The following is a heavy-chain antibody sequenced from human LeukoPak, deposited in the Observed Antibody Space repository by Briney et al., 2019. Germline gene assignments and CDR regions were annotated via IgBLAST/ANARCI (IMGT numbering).Heavy chain of an antibody. V-gene: IGHV3-49*04. Sequence: GGSLRLSCTASGFTFGEHAMRGVRQAPGKGQERVGFIGSKAYGGTTEYAASVKGRFTISRDDSKSIAYLQMNSLKTEDTAVYYCTRDLYYDFWSGFDYWGQGTLVTVSS. CDR3: TRDLYYDFWSGFDY. CDR1: GFTFGEHA. CDR2: IGSKAYGGTT. J-gene: IGHJ4*02. D-gene: IGHD3-3*01.